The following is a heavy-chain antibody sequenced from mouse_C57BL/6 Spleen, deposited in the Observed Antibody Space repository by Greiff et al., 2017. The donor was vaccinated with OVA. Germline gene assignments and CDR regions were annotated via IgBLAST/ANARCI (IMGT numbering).Heavy chain of an antibody. V-gene: IGHV1-59*01. CDR1: GYTFTSYW. CDR2: IDPSDSYN. D-gene: IGHD1-1*01. J-gene: IGHJ4*01. Sequence: QVQLQQPGAELVRPGTSVKLSCKASGYTFTSYWMHWVKQRPGQGLELIGVIDPSDSYNNYNPKFKGKATFTVDTSSSTAYMQLSSLTSDDSAVFYCARSSSYAMDYWGQGTSVTVSS. CDR3: ARSSSYAMDY.